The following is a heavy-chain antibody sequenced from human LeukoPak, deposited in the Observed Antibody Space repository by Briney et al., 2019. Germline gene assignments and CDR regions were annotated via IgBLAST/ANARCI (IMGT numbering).Heavy chain of an antibody. D-gene: IGHD1-14*01. CDR2: IRQDGGDR. CDR1: GFTSNNYY. CDR3: ARAGVYNNNRYWFDS. V-gene: IGHV3-7*03. Sequence: GGPLRLSCAASGFTSNNYYMGWVRQAPGKGPEWVANIRQDGGDRNYVDSVKGRLTISRDNVKNLMFLQMNSLRVEDTAVYYCARAGVYNNNRYWFDSWGQGTLVTVSS. J-gene: IGHJ5*01.